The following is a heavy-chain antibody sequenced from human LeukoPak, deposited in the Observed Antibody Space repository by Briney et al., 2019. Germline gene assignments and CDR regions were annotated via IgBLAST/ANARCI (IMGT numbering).Heavy chain of an antibody. CDR3: VRSITMFQY. CDR2: INWNGGST. CDR1: GFTFDDYG. Sequence: GGSLRLSCAASGFTFDDYGMSWVRQAPGKGLEWVSGINWNGGSTGYADSVKGRFIISRDNAKNSLHLQMNSLRAEGTALYYCVRSITMFQYWGQGTLVTVSS. J-gene: IGHJ1*01. D-gene: IGHD3-10*01. V-gene: IGHV3-20*04.